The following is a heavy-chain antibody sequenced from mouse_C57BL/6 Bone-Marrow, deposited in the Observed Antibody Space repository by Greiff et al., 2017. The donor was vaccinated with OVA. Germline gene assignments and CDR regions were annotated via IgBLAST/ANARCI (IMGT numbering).Heavy chain of an antibody. J-gene: IGHJ1*03. D-gene: IGHD2-1*01. CDR2: INPNNGGT. CDR3: ARPYGNWYFEV. V-gene: IGHV1-26*01. Sequence: VQLQQSGPELVKPGASVKISCKASGYTFTDYYMNWVKQSHGKSLEWIGDINPNNGGTSYNQKFKGKATLTVDKSSSTAYMELRSLTSEDSAVYYCARPYGNWYFEVWGTGTTVTVSS. CDR1: GYTFTDYY.